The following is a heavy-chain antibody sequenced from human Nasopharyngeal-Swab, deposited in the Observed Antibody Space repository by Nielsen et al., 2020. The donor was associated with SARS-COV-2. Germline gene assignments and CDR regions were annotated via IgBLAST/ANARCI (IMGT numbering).Heavy chain of an antibody. CDR2: ISSSSSTI. Sequence: WIRQPPGKGLEWVSYISSSSSTIYYADSVKGRFTISRDNAKNSLYLQMNSLRDEDTAVYYCARDLKGSGSHYNPILDYWGQGTLVTVSS. CDR3: ARDLKGSGSHYNPILDY. V-gene: IGHV3-48*02. J-gene: IGHJ4*02. D-gene: IGHD3-10*01.